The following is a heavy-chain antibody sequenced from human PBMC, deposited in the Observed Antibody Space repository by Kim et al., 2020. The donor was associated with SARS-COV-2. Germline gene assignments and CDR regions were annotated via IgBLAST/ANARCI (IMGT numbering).Heavy chain of an antibody. Sequence: GGSLRLSCAASGFTFSGYNMYWFRQAPGKGLVWVSRITSNGSNTHYADSVKGRFTISRDNAKNTLFLQMISLGAEDTATYYCARGGMGVCGQGTTVTVS. CDR2: ITSNGSNT. J-gene: IGHJ6*02. CDR1: GFTFSGYN. V-gene: IGHV3-74*01. CDR3: ARGGMGV.